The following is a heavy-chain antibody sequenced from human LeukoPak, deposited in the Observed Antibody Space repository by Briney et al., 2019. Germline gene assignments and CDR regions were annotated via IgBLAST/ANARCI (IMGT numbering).Heavy chain of an antibody. Sequence: PGRSLRLSGAASGFTFSSYAMHWVRQAPGKGLEWVAVISYDGSNKYYADSVKGRFTISRDNSKNTLYLQMNSLRAEDTAVYYCARAPYPYCSSTSCYGLTLFYWGQGTLVTVSS. J-gene: IGHJ4*02. D-gene: IGHD2-2*01. CDR3: ARAPYPYCSSTSCYGLTLFY. CDR2: ISYDGSNK. V-gene: IGHV3-30-3*01. CDR1: GFTFSSYA.